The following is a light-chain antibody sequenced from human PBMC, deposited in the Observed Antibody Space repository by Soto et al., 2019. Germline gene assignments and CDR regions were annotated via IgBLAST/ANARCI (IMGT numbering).Light chain of an antibody. V-gene: IGKV1-39*01. CDR1: QSISSY. CDR3: QQSYTTPWT. Sequence: DIQVTQSPSSLSASVGDRVTITCRTSQSISSYLNWYQLKPGNAPKLLIYAAHSLQSGVPSRFRGSGSGTDFTPTIYSLQPEDFTTYFCQQSYTTPWTFGQGTQVEVK. CDR2: AAH. J-gene: IGKJ1*01.